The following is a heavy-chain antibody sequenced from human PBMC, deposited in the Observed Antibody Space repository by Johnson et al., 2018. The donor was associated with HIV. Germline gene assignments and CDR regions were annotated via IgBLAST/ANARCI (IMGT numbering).Heavy chain of an antibody. V-gene: IGHV3-20*04. Sequence: VQLVESGGGVIRPGGSLRLSCAVSGFMFDDYGMTWVRQAPGKGLEWVSGINWNGGSTGYADSVKGRFTISRDNAKNSLYLQMNSLRADDTALYYCARGLAYCGGDCSNAFDIWCQGTMVTVSS. D-gene: IGHD2-21*02. J-gene: IGHJ3*02. CDR2: INWNGGST. CDR3: ARGLAYCGGDCSNAFDI. CDR1: GFMFDDYG.